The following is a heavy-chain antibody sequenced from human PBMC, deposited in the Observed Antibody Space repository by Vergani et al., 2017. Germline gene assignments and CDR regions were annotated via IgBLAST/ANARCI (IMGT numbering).Heavy chain of an antibody. Sequence: EVQLVESGGGLVKPGGSLRLSCAASGFTFSNAWMSWVRQAPGKGLEWVGRIKSKTDGGTTDYAAPVKGRFTISRDDSKNTLYLQMNSLKTEDTAVYYCTTDGANRWWYDYGIDVWGQGTTVTVSS. D-gene: IGHD2-15*01. J-gene: IGHJ6*02. V-gene: IGHV3-15*01. CDR2: IKSKTDGGTT. CDR3: TTDGANRWWYDYGIDV. CDR1: GFTFSNAW.